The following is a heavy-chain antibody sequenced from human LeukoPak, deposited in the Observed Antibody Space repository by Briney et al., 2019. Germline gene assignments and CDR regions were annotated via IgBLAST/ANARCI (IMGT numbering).Heavy chain of an antibody. CDR1: GFTFTSYA. CDR2: ISDSGGST. D-gene: IGHD4-17*01. J-gene: IGHJ4*02. Sequence: GGSLRLSCAASGFTFTSYAMNWVRQAPGKGLDWVSVISDSGGSTHYAASVKGRFTISRDNSKNTLYLQMNSLRAEDTAVYYCAKQFYGDYGAFNYWGQGTLVTVSS. V-gene: IGHV3-23*01. CDR3: AKQFYGDYGAFNY.